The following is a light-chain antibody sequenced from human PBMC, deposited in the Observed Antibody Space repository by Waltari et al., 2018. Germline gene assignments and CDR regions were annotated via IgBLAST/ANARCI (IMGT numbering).Light chain of an antibody. CDR1: QSLVHSNGNTY. CDR2: EVS. V-gene: IGKV2-30*02. Sequence: DVVMTQSPLSLPITPGQPASISCRSSQSLVHSNGNTYLSWYQQKPGQPPRRLIYEVSNQDSGVPDRFFSSGACTNFTLNISSVEAEDVGVYYRGQRTRLPWTFGQGTKVEIK. CDR3: GQRTRLPWT. J-gene: IGKJ1*01.